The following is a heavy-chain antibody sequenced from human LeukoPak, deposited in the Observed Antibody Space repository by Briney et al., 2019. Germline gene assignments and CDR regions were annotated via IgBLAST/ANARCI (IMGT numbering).Heavy chain of an antibody. V-gene: IGHV1-69*13. CDR2: IIPIFGTT. D-gene: IGHD3-22*01. CDR3: ARERYYDSSGLDY. Sequence: SVAVSCKASGGTFSSYAINWVRQAPGQGLEWMGGIIPIFGTTNYAQKFQGRVTITADESTSTAYMELSSLRSEDTAVYYCARERYYDSSGLDYWGQGTLVTVSS. CDR1: GGTFSSYA. J-gene: IGHJ4*02.